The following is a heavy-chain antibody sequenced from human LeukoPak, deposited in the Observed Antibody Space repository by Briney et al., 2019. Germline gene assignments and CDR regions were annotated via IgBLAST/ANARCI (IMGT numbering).Heavy chain of an antibody. CDR3: AHQPPPPYGSGRETVYYYYYYMDV. J-gene: IGHJ6*03. CDR1: GFSLRTSGVG. CDR2: IYWDDDK. V-gene: IGHV2-5*02. D-gene: IGHD3-10*01. Sequence: SGPTLVNPTQTLTLTCTFSGFSLRTSGVGVGWIRQPPGKALEWLALIYWDDDKRYSPSLKSRLTITKDTSKNQVVLTMTNMDPVDTATYYCAHQPPPPYGSGRETVYYYYYYMDVWGKGTTVTVSS.